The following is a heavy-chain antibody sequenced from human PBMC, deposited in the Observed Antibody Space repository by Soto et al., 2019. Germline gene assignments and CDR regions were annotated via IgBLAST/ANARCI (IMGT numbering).Heavy chain of an antibody. CDR2: MNPNSGNT. D-gene: IGHD6-6*01. Sequence: ASEPVSYQASRYTFPSYDINLGLQAAGPGLEWMGWMNPNSGNTGYAQKFQGRVTMTRNTSISTAYMELSSLRSEDTAVYYGARGRSIAARKKGYYFDYWGQGTLVTVSS. J-gene: IGHJ4*02. CDR3: ARGRSIAARKKGYYFDY. CDR1: RYTFPSYD. V-gene: IGHV1-8*01.